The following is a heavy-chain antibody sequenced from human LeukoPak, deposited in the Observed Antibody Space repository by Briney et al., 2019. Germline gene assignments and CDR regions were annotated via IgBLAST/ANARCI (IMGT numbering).Heavy chain of an antibody. D-gene: IGHD4-17*01. CDR2: IKHDGSET. Sequence: GGSLRLSCAASGFIFSNYAMNWVRQAPGKGLEWVANIKHDGSETYHVDSVKGRFTISRDNAQNSLYLQMNSLRAEDMALYYCAKGRGLSYDYGVDYWGQGTLVTVSS. V-gene: IGHV3-7*03. CDR1: GFIFSNYA. J-gene: IGHJ4*02. CDR3: AKGRGLSYDYGVDY.